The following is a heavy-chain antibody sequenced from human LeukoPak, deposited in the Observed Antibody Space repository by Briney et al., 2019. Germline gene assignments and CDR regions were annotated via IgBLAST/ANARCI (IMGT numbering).Heavy chain of an antibody. CDR1: GGSISSGGSY. J-gene: IGHJ4*02. CDR3: ARLSRLGIYYFDS. CDR2: IYYNGGT. D-gene: IGHD7-27*01. V-gene: IGHV4-31*03. Sequence: SQTLSLTCTVSGGSISSGGSYWSWIRQHPGKGLEWIGYIYYNGGTYYNPSLKSRLTISVDTSKNQFSLKLSSVTAADSAVYYCARLSRLGIYYFDSWGQGTLVTVSS.